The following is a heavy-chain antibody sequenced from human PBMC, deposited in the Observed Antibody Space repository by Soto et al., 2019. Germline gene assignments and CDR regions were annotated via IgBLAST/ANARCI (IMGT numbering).Heavy chain of an antibody. D-gene: IGHD2-15*01. J-gene: IGHJ4*02. CDR3: TLETYCGGGSCPEY. V-gene: IGHV3-21*03. CDR2: ISSSSSYI. Sequence: EVQLVESGGGLVKPGGSLRLSCAASGFTFSSYSMNWVRQAPGKGLEWVSSISSSSSYIYYADSVKGRFTISRDNAKNSLYLQMNSLKTEDTAVYYCTLETYCGGGSCPEYWGQGTQVAVSS. CDR1: GFTFSSYS.